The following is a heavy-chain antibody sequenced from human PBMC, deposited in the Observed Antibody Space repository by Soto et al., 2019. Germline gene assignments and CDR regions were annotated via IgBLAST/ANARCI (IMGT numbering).Heavy chain of an antibody. V-gene: IGHV4-34*01. CDR3: ARGHTYYYYYYGMDV. J-gene: IGHJ6*02. CDR2: INHSGST. Sequence: SETLSLTCAVYGGSFSGYYWSWIRQPPGRGLEWIGEINHSGSTNYNPSLKSRVTISVDTSKNQFSLKLSSVTAADTAVYYCARGHTYYYYYYGMDVWGQGTTVTVSS. CDR1: GGSFSGYY.